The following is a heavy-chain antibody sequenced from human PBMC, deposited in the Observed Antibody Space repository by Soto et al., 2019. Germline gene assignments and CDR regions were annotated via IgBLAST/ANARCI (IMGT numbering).Heavy chain of an antibody. Sequence: SCAASGFTFGIFSIHWVRQAPGRGLEWVAAMSYDGSNNHYADSVRGRFTISRDNYKNTLYLQMNSLRAEDTAVYYCARDPDSSGYYVFEYWGRGTLVSVSS. CDR3: ARDPDSSGYYVFEY. D-gene: IGHD3-22*01. CDR2: MSYDGSNN. CDR1: GFTFGIFS. V-gene: IGHV3-30-3*01. J-gene: IGHJ4*02.